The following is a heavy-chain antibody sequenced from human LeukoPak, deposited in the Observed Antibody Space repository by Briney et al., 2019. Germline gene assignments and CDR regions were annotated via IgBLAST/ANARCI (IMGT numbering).Heavy chain of an antibody. V-gene: IGHV4-39*07. D-gene: IGHD5-18*01. CDR1: GGSISSSSYY. CDR3: AYKYGIQTNWFDP. CDR2: IYYSGST. Sequence: MSSETLSLTCTVSGGSISSSSYYWGWIRQPPGKGLEWIGSIYYSGSTYYNPSLKSRVTISVDTSKNQFSLKLSSVTAADTAVYYCAYKYGIQTNWFDPWGQGALVTVSS. J-gene: IGHJ5*02.